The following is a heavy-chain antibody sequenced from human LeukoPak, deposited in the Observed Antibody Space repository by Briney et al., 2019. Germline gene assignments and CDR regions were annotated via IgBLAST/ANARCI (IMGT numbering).Heavy chain of an antibody. CDR1: GGSISSSSYY. J-gene: IGHJ4*02. CDR3: ARLPQYQLLYRPGIDY. V-gene: IGHV4-39*01. D-gene: IGHD2-2*02. CDR2: IYYSGSA. Sequence: PSETLSLTCTVSGGSISSSSYYWGWIRQPPGKGLEWIGSIYYSGSAYYNPSLKSRVTTSVDTSKNQFSLKLSSVTAADTAVYYCARLPQYQLLYRPGIDYWGQGTLVTVSS.